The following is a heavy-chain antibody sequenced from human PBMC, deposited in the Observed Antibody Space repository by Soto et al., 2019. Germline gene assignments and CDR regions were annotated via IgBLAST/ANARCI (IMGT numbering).Heavy chain of an antibody. D-gene: IGHD2-8*02. Sequence: QVVESGGALVPLGGPRGFSCAAPGFPFTNYWLNWFRQTQGKGLRWVSRISPDGSDVGYAASVEGRFTVSRDNAKNTLYLQMHSLRAEDTAMYYCACWGHIVPVAPSDFDRWGQGTLVTVAS. CDR2: ISPDGSDV. V-gene: IGHV3-74*01. CDR1: GFPFTNYW. J-gene: IGHJ4*02. CDR3: ACWGHIVPVAPSDFDR.